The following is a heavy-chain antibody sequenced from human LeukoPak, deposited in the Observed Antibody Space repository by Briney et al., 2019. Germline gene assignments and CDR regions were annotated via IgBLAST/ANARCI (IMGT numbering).Heavy chain of an antibody. CDR3: AKDRAPAAGDDAFDI. J-gene: IGHJ3*02. Sequence: PGGSLRLSCAASGFPFRNYALTWVRQGPGKGLEWVSGLSGSGISTYYADSVKGRFTISRDNSKNTLYLQMNSLRAEDTAVYYCAKDRAPAAGDDAFDIWGQGTMVTVSS. D-gene: IGHD2-2*01. CDR1: GFPFRNYA. CDR2: LSGSGIST. V-gene: IGHV3-23*01.